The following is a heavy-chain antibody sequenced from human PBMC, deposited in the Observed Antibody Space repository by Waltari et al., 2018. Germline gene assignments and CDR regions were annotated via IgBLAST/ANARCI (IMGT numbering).Heavy chain of an antibody. J-gene: IGHJ3*01. CDR2: IRQDGREK. Sequence: EVQLMESGGGLVQPGGSLSLSCAASGFNFNSFWMSWVRQAPGKGLEWVANIRQDGREKYYVDSVKGRFTVSRDNGKNSLYLEMNSLRVEDTAVYYCARGRTGASAFDVWGQGTMVTVS. D-gene: IGHD3-10*01. V-gene: IGHV3-7*01. CDR1: GFNFNSFW. CDR3: ARGRTGASAFDV.